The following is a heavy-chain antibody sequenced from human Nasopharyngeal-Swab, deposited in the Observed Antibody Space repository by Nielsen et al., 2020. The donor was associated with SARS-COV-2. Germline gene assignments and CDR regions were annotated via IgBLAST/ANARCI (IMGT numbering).Heavy chain of an antibody. Sequence: SETLSLTCVVSEDSISSGGWWSWVRQPPGKGLEWMGEIYYSGSTNYNPSLKGLVTISADKSRKQFSLKLTSVTAADTAVYSCACFAGGDYWGQGTPVTVSS. J-gene: IGHJ4*02. V-gene: IGHV4-4*02. CDR1: EDSISSGGW. CDR2: IYYSGST. CDR3: ACFAGGDY. D-gene: IGHD3-16*01.